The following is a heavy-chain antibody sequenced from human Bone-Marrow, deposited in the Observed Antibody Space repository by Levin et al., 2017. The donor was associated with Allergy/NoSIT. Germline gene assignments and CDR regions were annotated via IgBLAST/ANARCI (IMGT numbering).Heavy chain of an antibody. V-gene: IGHV4-59*01. J-gene: IGHJ3*02. CDR2: IYYSGST. CDR3: ARQRYSVAGTKFPDAFDI. D-gene: IGHD6-19*01. Sequence: GSLRLSCTVSGGSISSYYWSWIRQPPGKGLEWIGYIYYSGSTNYNPSLKSRVTISVDTSKNQFSLKLSSVTAADTAVYYCARQRYSVAGTKFPDAFDIWGQGTMVTVSS. CDR1: GGSISSYY.